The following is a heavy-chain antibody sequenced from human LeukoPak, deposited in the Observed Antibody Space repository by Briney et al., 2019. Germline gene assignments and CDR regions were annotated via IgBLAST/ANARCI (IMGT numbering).Heavy chain of an antibody. Sequence: PSETLSLTCTVSGGSMSPYHWGWIRQPPGKGREWTGYIYYSGSTNYTPSLNSRVTISVDTSKNQFSLRLSPVTAADTAIYYCARAVSGRFDYWGQGTLVTVSS. V-gene: IGHV4-59*08. CDR2: IYYSGST. D-gene: IGHD6-19*01. CDR1: GGSMSPYH. CDR3: ARAVSGRFDY. J-gene: IGHJ4*02.